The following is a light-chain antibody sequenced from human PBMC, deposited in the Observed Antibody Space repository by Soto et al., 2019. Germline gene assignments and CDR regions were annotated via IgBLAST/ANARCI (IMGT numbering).Light chain of an antibody. CDR2: DAS. Sequence: EIVMTQSPATLSVSPGERATLSCRASQSVSSSSLAWYQQKRGQAPRLLIHDASSRATGIPDRFSGSGSGTDFTLTISRLEPEDFAVYYCQQYGGSPRTFGQGNKVDNK. V-gene: IGKV3-20*01. CDR3: QQYGGSPRT. J-gene: IGKJ1*01. CDR1: QSVSSSS.